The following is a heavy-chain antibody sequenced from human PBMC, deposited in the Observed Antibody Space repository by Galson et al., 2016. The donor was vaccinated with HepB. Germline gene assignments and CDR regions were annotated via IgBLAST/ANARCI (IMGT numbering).Heavy chain of an antibody. CDR3: ARKRLGAANWFDS. Sequence: SVKVSCKASGYTFGFYTIHWVRQAPGQGPEWMGWINAGNGKTKYSQKFQGRVTMTRDTSATTAYMELNNLTSEDTAVYYCARKRLGAANWFDSWGQGTLGRVSS. D-gene: IGHD3-10*01. CDR2: INAGNGKT. V-gene: IGHV1-3*01. CDR1: GYTFGFYT. J-gene: IGHJ5*01.